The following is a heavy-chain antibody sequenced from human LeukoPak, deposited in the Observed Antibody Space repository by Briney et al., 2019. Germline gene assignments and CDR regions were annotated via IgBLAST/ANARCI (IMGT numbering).Heavy chain of an antibody. Sequence: PGGSLRLSCAASGFTFSSYWMSWVRQAPGKGLEWVANIKQDGSEKYYVDSVKGRFTISRDNAKNSLYLQMNSLRAEDTAVYYCARDRALVWFGELLEGLKYWGQGTLVTVSS. D-gene: IGHD3-10*01. CDR3: ARDRALVWFGELLEGLKY. CDR1: GFTFSSYW. CDR2: IKQDGSEK. V-gene: IGHV3-7*01. J-gene: IGHJ4*02.